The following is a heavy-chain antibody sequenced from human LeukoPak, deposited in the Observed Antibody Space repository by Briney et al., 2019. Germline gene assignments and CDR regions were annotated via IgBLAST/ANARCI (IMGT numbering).Heavy chain of an antibody. CDR1: GFTLSNYI. V-gene: IGHV3-23*01. Sequence: QSGGSLRLSCGASGFTLSNYIMSWVRQGPGGGLEWISGIRGTTGKTYYADSVKGRFSISRDNSKNTLYLQMDRLRAEDTAVYYCAKGGGETTVEVSAAGVFQYWGQGTLVTVSS. D-gene: IGHD4-11*01. CDR2: IRGTTGKT. CDR3: AKGGGETTVEVSAAGVFQY. J-gene: IGHJ4*02.